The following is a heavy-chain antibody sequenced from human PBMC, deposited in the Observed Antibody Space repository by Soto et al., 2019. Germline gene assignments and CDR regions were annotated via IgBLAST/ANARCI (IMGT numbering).Heavy chain of an antibody. V-gene: IGHV3-21*01. D-gene: IGHD6-13*01. Sequence: EVQLVDSGGGLVKPGGSLRLSCAAAGFTFRTYGMNWVRRAPGGGLEWVAAISSSGSFIYYADSVKGRFTISRDDAEKSLYLQMNSLRAEDTALYYCAREPEGIAAALDYWGRGTLVTVSS. CDR1: GFTFRTYG. CDR2: ISSSGSFI. CDR3: AREPEGIAAALDY. J-gene: IGHJ4*02.